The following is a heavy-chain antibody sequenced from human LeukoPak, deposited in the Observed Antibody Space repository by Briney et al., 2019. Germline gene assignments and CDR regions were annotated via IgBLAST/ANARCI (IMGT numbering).Heavy chain of an antibody. CDR3: ATYSNWVAGDV. V-gene: IGHV3-7*01. Sequence: GGSLRLSCAASGFTFSESWMSWVRQAPGQGLEWVAAIKEDGSEKDYVDSVKGRFTISRDNAKNSLYLQMHSLRAEDTAVYHCATYSNWVAGDVWGQGTTVSVSS. CDR1: GFTFSESW. CDR2: IKEDGSEK. D-gene: IGHD1-1*01. J-gene: IGHJ6*02.